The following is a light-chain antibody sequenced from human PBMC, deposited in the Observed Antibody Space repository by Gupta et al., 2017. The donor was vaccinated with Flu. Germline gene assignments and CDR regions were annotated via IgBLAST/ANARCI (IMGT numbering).Light chain of an antibody. Sequence: QSALTQPASVSGSPGQSLTISCTGTSSDVGAYNYVSWYQQHPGKAPKLMIFDVSNRPSGVSNRFSGSKSGNTASLTISGLQTEDEAHYYCISYTISSIVLFGGGTKLTVL. CDR2: DVS. J-gene: IGLJ2*01. V-gene: IGLV2-14*03. CDR3: ISYTISSIVL. CDR1: SSDVGAYNY.